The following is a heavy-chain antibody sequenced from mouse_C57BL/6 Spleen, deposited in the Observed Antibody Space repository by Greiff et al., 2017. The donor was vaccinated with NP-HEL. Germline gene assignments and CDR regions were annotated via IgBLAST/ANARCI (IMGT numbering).Heavy chain of an antibody. V-gene: IGHV1-80*01. D-gene: IGHD2-3*01. CDR2: IYPGDGDT. CDR3: ARSGDGYPFAY. CDR1: GYAFSSYW. Sequence: VQGVESGAELVKPGASVKISCKASGYAFSSYWTNWVKQRPGKGLEWIGQIYPGDGDTNYNGKFKGKATLTADKSSSTAYMQLSSLTSEDSAVYFCARSGDGYPFAYWGQGTLVTVSA. J-gene: IGHJ3*01.